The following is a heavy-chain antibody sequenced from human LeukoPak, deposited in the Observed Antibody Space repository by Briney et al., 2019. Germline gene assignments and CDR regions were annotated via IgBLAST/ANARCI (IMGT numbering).Heavy chain of an antibody. J-gene: IGHJ4*02. V-gene: IGHV1-46*01. Sequence: GASVKVSCKASGYTFINYYIHWVRQAPGQGLEWMGMIDPSGGATSNAQKVQGRVTMTRDTSTSTIYMELSSLRFEDPALYYCVSALYCGGDWYSGRYFFDYWGQGTLVTVSS. CDR1: GYTFINYY. D-gene: IGHD2-21*02. CDR2: IDPSGGAT. CDR3: VSALYCGGDWYSGRYFFDY.